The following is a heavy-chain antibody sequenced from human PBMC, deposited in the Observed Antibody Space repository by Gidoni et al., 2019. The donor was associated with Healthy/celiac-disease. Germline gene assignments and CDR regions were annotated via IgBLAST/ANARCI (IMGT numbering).Heavy chain of an antibody. V-gene: IGHV3-21*01. CDR2: ISSSSSYI. J-gene: IGHJ4*02. CDR1: GFTFSSYS. Sequence: EVQLVESGGGLVKPGGSLRLSCAASGFTFSSYSMNWVRQAPGKGLEWVSSISSSSSYIYYADSVKGRFTISRDNAKNSLYLQMNSLRAEDTAVYYCARERGGYSSGPDYWGQGTLVTVSS. D-gene: IGHD6-19*01. CDR3: ARERGGYSSGPDY.